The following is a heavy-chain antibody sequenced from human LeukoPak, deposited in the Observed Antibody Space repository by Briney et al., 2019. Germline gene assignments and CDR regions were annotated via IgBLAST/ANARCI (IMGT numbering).Heavy chain of an antibody. V-gene: IGHV3-23*01. CDR2: ISGSGGST. Sequence: GGSLRLSCAASGFTFSSYAMSWVRQAPGKGLEWVSAISGSGGSTYYADSVKGRFTISRDNSKNTLYLQMNSLRAEDTAAYYCAKDRVRGVIRLFDYWGQGTLVTVSS. CDR1: GFTFSSYA. D-gene: IGHD3-10*01. J-gene: IGHJ4*02. CDR3: AKDRVRGVIRLFDY.